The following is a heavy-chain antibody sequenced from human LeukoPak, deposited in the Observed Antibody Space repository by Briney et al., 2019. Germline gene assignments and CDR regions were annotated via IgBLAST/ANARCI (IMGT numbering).Heavy chain of an antibody. D-gene: IGHD2-2*01. CDR1: GFTFSSYW. Sequence: GGSLRLSCAASGFTFSSYWMSWVRQAPGKGLEWVANINQDGGEKYYVDSVKGRFTISRDNAKNSLYLQMNSLRAEDAAVYHCATGRSCTTCYLPDYWGQGTLVTVSS. V-gene: IGHV3-7*01. CDR3: ATGRSCTTCYLPDY. J-gene: IGHJ4*02. CDR2: INQDGGEK.